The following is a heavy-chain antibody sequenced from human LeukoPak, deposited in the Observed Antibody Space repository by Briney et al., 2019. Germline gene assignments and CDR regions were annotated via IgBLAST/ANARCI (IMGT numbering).Heavy chain of an antibody. V-gene: IGHV1-2*02. Sequence: ASVKVSCKASGYTFTSYYMHWVRQAPGQGLEWMGWINPNSGGTNYAQKFRGRVTMTRDTSISTAYMELSRLRSDDTAVYYCARTPSARPLFFFDYWGQGTLVTVSS. D-gene: IGHD6-6*01. CDR3: ARTPSARPLFFFDY. J-gene: IGHJ4*02. CDR2: INPNSGGT. CDR1: GYTFTSYY.